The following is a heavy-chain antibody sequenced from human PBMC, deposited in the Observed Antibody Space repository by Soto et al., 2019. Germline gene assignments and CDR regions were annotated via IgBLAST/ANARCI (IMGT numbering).Heavy chain of an antibody. J-gene: IGHJ4*02. Sequence: SETLSLTCNVSGGFVSSGNSYWTWIRQPPGKGLEWIGNIHYVGIPNNNPSLESRVTISLDETRNQFSLRLTSVTAADTAIYYCAREVPAASLDYWGLGTLVTVS. CDR1: GGFVSSGNSY. D-gene: IGHD6-25*01. V-gene: IGHV4-61*01. CDR2: IHYVGIP. CDR3: AREVPAASLDY.